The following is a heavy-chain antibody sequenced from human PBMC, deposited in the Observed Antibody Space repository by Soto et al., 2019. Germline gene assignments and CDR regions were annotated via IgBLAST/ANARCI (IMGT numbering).Heavy chain of an antibody. CDR1: GFTFDDYT. D-gene: IGHD2-2*01. V-gene: IGHV3-23*01. J-gene: IGHJ4*02. CDR2: ITGSSGDT. CDR3: AKGSASTRPYYFDY. Sequence: GGSLRLSCVASGFTFDDYTMSWVRQSPGKGLEWVSAITGSSGDTYHADSVKGRFTVSRDNPKSTLYLQLNSLKAEDTAIYYCAKGSASTRPYYFDYWGQGTLVTVSS.